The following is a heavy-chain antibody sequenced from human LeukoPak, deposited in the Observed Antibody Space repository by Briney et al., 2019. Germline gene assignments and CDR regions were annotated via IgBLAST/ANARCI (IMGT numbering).Heavy chain of an antibody. J-gene: IGHJ4*02. V-gene: IGHV3-30*18. D-gene: IGHD5/OR15-5a*01. Sequence: PGGSLRLSCAASGFTFSSYGMHWVRQAPGKGLEWVAVISYDGSNKYYADSVKGRFTISRDNSKNTLYLQMNSLRAEDTAVYYCAKDPSCLDWGQGTLVTVSS. CDR2: ISYDGSNK. CDR3: AKDPSCLD. CDR1: GFTFSSYG.